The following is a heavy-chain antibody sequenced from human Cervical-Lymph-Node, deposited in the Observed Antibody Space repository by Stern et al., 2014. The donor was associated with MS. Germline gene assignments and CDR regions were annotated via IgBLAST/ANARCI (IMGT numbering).Heavy chain of an antibody. Sequence: QVQLGQSGAEVEKPGSSVKVSCKASGGTFSSSAINWVRQAPGHGLEWMGGIIPVFDTASYAQQFQGRVTLTADVSTSTVYMESTSLRFEDTAVYYCARVGSQNFDYWGQGTLVTVSS. D-gene: IGHD3-10*01. CDR3: ARVGSQNFDY. J-gene: IGHJ4*02. CDR1: GGTFSSSA. V-gene: IGHV1-69*01. CDR2: IIPVFDTA.